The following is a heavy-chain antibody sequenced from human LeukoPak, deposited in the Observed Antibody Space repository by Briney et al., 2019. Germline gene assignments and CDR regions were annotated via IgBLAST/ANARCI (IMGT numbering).Heavy chain of an antibody. CDR3: ARDFWLNYDILTGDNWFDP. J-gene: IGHJ5*02. CDR1: GGSISSSSYY. V-gene: IGHV4-39*07. D-gene: IGHD3-9*01. Sequence: PSETLSLTCTVSGGSISSSSYYWGWIRQPPGKGLEWIGSIYYSGSTYYNPSLKSRVTISVDTSKNQFSLKLSSVTAADTAVYYCARDFWLNYDILTGDNWFDPWGQGTLVTVSS. CDR2: IYYSGST.